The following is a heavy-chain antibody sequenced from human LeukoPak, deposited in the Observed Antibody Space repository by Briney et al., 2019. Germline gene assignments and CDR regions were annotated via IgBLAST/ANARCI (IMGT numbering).Heavy chain of an antibody. CDR2: INHSGST. CDR1: GGSFSGYY. J-gene: IGHJ5*02. D-gene: IGHD3-9*01. V-gene: IGHV4-34*01. CDR3: ARGMYYDILTGYYKWWFDP. Sequence: SETLSLTCAVYGGSFSGYYWSWIRQPPGKGLEWIGEINHSGSTNYNPSLKSRVTISVDTSKNQFSLKLSSVTAADTAVYYCARGMYYDILTGYYKWWFDPWGQGTLVTVSS.